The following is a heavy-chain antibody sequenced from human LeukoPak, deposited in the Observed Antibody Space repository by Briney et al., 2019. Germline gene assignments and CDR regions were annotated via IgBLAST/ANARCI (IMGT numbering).Heavy chain of an antibody. J-gene: IGHJ4*02. CDR2: MNPNSGNT. CDR3: ARDSYYDSSGYYFDY. CDR1: GYTFTSYD. Sequence: ASVKVSCKASGYTFTSYDINWVRQAPGQGLEWMGWMNPNSGNTGYAQKFQGRVTMTRDTSTSTVYMELSSLRSEDTAVYYCARDSYYDSSGYYFDYWGQGTLVTVSS. D-gene: IGHD3-22*01. V-gene: IGHV1-8*01.